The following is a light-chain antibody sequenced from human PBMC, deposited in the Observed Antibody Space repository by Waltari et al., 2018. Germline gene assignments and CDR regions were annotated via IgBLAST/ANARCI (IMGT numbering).Light chain of an antibody. CDR1: SANIKQNS. CDR2: ANN. V-gene: IGLV1-51*01. Sequence: QSVLTQPPSVSAAPGQKVTISCSGSSANIKQNSVSWYHHLPGTAPKVLLYANNKRPSGIPDRFSGSTSGASATLGISGLQTGDEADYYCGTWASSLSAWVFGGGTKLTVL. J-gene: IGLJ3*02. CDR3: GTWASSLSAWV.